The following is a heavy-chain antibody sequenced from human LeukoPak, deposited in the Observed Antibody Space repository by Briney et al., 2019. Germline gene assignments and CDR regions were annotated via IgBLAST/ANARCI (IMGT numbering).Heavy chain of an antibody. CDR2: IYCNDDK. CDR1: GFSRSTSRVG. J-gene: IGHJ4*02. D-gene: IGHD1-26*01. CDR3: AHTGTRTYYLAGSFDY. Sequence: GPTLVNPPQTLTLTCSFSGFSRSTSRVGMGWIRETPGKALEWLALIYCNDDKRHSPSLKSRLTNTNDNSKNQAVLTMTAMDPVYKATAYPAHTGTRTYYLAGSFDYWGQGTLVTVSS. V-gene: IGHV2-5*01.